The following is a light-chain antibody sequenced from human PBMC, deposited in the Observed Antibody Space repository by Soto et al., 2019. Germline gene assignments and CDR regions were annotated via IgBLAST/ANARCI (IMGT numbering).Light chain of an antibody. J-gene: IGLJ2*01. CDR1: SSDVGAYNY. CDR3: SSYAGSNKFVV. V-gene: IGLV2-8*01. CDR2: EVS. Sequence: QSVLTQPPSASGSPGQSVTISCTGTSSDVGAYNYVSWYQQHPGKAPKFMIYEVSKRPSGVPDRFSGSKSGNTASLTVSGLQAEDEADYYCSSYAGSNKFVVFCGGTKLTVL.